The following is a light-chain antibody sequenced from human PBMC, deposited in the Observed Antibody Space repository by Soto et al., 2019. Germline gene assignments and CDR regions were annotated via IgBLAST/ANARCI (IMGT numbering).Light chain of an antibody. CDR2: LGS. Sequence: DIVMTQSPLSLPVTPGEPASISCRSSQSLLHSNGYNYLDWYLKKPGQSPQLLIYLGSNRASGVPDRFSGSVSGTDFTLKISRGEAEDVGVYYCMQALQTLWTFGQGTKVEIK. V-gene: IGKV2-28*01. J-gene: IGKJ1*01. CDR1: QSLLHSNGYNY. CDR3: MQALQTLWT.